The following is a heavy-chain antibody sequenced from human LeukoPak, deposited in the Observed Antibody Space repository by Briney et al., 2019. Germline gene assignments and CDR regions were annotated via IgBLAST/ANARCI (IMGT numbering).Heavy chain of an antibody. Sequence: PSQTLSLTCTVSGDSLTNGHHYWTWIRQHPGQGLEYIGYVYHNGNAYYNPSLRGRFFISIDTSKNQFSLNLASVTAADTAVYYCARATYMVSMLGRYLDFWGQGTLVTVSS. CDR3: ARATYMVSMLGRYLDF. V-gene: IGHV4-31*03. J-gene: IGHJ4*02. D-gene: IGHD3-10*01. CDR2: VYHNGNA. CDR1: GDSLTNGHHY.